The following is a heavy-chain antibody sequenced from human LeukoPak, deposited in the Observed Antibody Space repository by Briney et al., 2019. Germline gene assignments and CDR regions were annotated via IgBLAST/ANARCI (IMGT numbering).Heavy chain of an antibody. V-gene: IGHV4-34*01. CDR1: GGSFSGYY. CDR3: ARGAISPY. Sequence: SETLSLTCAVYGGSFSGYYWSCIRQPPGKGLEWIGEINHSGSTNYNPSLKSRVTISVDTSKNQFSLKLSSATAADTAVYYCARGAISPYWGQGTLVTVSS. CDR2: INHSGST. J-gene: IGHJ4*02. D-gene: IGHD2-2*02.